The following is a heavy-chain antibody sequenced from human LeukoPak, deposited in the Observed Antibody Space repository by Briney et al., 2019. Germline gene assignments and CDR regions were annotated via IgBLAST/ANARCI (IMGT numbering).Heavy chain of an antibody. CDR2: IHYSGST. V-gene: IGHV4-59*01. CDR3: ARGRNYYYSMDV. CDR1: GDSITNYY. Sequence: SETLSRTCTVSGDSITNYYWIWIRQPPGKGLEWIGYIHYSGSTNYNPSLKSRVTISVDTSKNQFSLKLSSVTAADTAVYYCARGRNYYYSMDVWGKGTTVTVSS. J-gene: IGHJ6*03.